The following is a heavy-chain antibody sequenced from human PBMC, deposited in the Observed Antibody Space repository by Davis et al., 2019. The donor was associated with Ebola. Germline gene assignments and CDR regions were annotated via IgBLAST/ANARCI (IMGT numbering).Heavy chain of an antibody. J-gene: IGHJ4*02. CDR3: AKEIGGSGWYSIDY. V-gene: IGHV3-74*03. CDR1: GFEFDNFW. CDR2: LHPDGKTV. Sequence: HTGGSLRLSCTTSGFEFDNFWMHWVRQAPGKGLVWISRLHPDGKTVTYADSVKGRFTISRDKSKNTVYLQMNSLRAEDTAVYYCAKEIGGSGWYSIDYWGQGTLVTVSS. D-gene: IGHD6-19*01.